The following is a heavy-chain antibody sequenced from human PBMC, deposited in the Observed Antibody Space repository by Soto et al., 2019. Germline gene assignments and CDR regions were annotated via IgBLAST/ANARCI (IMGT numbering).Heavy chain of an antibody. CDR2: IYWNDDK. V-gene: IGHV2-5*01. CDR3: AYRVGSRGSFDY. CDR1: GFSLRTSGVS. Sequence: QITLKESGPTLVKPTQTLTLTCSFSGFSLRTSGVSVGWIRQPPGKALERLAFIYWNDDKRYSPSLQSRLTITKDNSKKEVVLTMTNMDPLDTGTYYCAYRVGSRGSFDYWGQGTLVTVSS. J-gene: IGHJ4*02. D-gene: IGHD6-25*01.